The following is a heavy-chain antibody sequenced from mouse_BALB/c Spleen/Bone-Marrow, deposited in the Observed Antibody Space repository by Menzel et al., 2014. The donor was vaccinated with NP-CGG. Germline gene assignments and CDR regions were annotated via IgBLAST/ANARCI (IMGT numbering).Heavy chain of an antibody. J-gene: IGHJ4*01. CDR3: NARYYYAMDY. CDR2: IDPENGDT. Sequence: EVQLQQSGAELVRSGASVKLSCTASGFNVKDYYMHWVKQRPEQGLEWIGWIDPENGDTEYAPKFQGKATMTADISSNTAYLQLSSLTSEDTAVYYCNARYYYAMDYWGQGTSVTVSS. V-gene: IGHV14-4*02. CDR1: GFNVKDYY.